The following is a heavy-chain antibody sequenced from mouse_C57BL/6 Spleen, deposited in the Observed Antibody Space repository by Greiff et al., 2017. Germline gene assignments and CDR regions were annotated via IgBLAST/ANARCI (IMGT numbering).Heavy chain of an antibody. J-gene: IGHJ1*03. CDR2: IWTGGGT. Sequence: VQGVESGPGLVAPSQSLSITCTVSGFSLTSYAISWVRQPPGKGLEWLGVIWTGGGTNYNSALKSRLSISKDNSKSQVFLKMNSLQTDDTARYYCARTITTVVAHWYFDVWGTGTTVTVSS. D-gene: IGHD1-1*01. CDR1: GFSLTSYA. CDR3: ARTITTVVAHWYFDV. V-gene: IGHV2-9-1*01.